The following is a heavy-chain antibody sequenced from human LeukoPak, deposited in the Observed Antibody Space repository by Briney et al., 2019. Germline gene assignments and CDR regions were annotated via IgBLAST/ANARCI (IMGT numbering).Heavy chain of an antibody. CDR3: ARDNTIFGVVHNNWFDP. D-gene: IGHD3-3*01. CDR1: GGTFSSYA. CDR2: IIPIFGTA. V-gene: IGHV1-69*06. J-gene: IGHJ5*02. Sequence: ASVKVSCKASGGTFSSYAISWVRQAPGQGLEWMGGIIPIFGTANYAQKFQGRVTITADKSTSTAYMELSSLRSEDTAVYYCARDNTIFGVVHNNWFDPWGQGTLVTVSS.